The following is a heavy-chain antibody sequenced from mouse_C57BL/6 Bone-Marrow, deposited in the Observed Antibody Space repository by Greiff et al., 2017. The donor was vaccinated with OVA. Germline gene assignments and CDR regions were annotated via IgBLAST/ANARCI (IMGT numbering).Heavy chain of an antibody. CDR1: GYTFTDYN. J-gene: IGHJ4*01. V-gene: IGHV1-22*01. CDR3: ARKGDYYGSRGYAMDY. D-gene: IGHD1-1*01. CDR2: INPNNGGT. Sequence: EVQLQQSGPELVKPGASVKMSCKASGYTFTDYNMHWVKQSHGKSLEWIGYINPNNGGTSYNQKFKGKATLTVNKSSSTAYMELRSLTSEDSAVYYCARKGDYYGSRGYAMDYWGQGTSVTVSS.